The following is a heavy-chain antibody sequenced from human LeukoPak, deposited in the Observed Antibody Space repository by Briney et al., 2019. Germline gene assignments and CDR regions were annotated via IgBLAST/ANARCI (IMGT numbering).Heavy chain of an antibody. J-gene: IGHJ4*02. CDR2: INHSGST. CDR3: ARWMRGYSYGYYFDY. Sequence: PSETLSLTCTVSGGSISSYYWSWIRQPPGKGLEWIGEINHSGSTNYNPSLKSRVTISVDTSKNQFSLKLSSVTAADTAVYYCARWMRGYSYGYYFDYWGQGTLVTVSS. D-gene: IGHD5-18*01. CDR1: GGSISSYY. V-gene: IGHV4-34*01.